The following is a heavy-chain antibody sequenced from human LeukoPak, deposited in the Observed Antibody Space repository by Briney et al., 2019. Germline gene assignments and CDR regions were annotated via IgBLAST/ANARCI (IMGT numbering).Heavy chain of an antibody. Sequence: GGSLRLSCAASGFTFSSYAMTWVRQAPGKGLEWVSAISGSGGSVYYADSVKGRFTISRDNSKNTLYLQMNSLRAEDTAVYYCAKGGYSYGYNYYYMDVWGKGTTVTVSS. CDR1: GFTFSSYA. V-gene: IGHV3-23*01. CDR2: ISGSGGSV. D-gene: IGHD5-18*01. CDR3: AKGGYSYGYNYYYMDV. J-gene: IGHJ6*03.